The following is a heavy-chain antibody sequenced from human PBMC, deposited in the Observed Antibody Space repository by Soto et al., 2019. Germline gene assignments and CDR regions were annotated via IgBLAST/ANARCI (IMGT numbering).Heavy chain of an antibody. V-gene: IGHV1-69*13. J-gene: IGHJ6*02. Sequence: ASVKVSCKASGGTFSSYAISWVRQAPGQGLEWMGGIIPIFGTANYAQKFQGRVTITADESTSTAYMELSSLRSEDTAVYYCARDNPGYSYGLAYYYYGMDVWGQGTTVTVSS. CDR2: IIPIFGTA. CDR1: GGTFSSYA. D-gene: IGHD5-18*01. CDR3: ARDNPGYSYGLAYYYYGMDV.